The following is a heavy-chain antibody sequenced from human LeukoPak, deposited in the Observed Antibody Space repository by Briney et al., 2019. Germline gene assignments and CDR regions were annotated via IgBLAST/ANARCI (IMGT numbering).Heavy chain of an antibody. Sequence: SETLSLTCTVSGGSISSYYWSWIRQPAGKGLEWIGRIYTSGSTNYNPSLKSRVTMSVDTSKNQFSLKLSSVTAADTAVYYCARGSNYYDFWSGYYWYNWFDPWGQGTLVTVSS. V-gene: IGHV4-4*07. CDR2: IYTSGST. D-gene: IGHD3-3*01. J-gene: IGHJ5*02. CDR3: ARGSNYYDFWSGYYWYNWFDP. CDR1: GGSISSYY.